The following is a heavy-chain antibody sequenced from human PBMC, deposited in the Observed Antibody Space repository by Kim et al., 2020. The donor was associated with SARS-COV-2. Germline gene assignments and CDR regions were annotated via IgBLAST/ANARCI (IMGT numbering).Heavy chain of an antibody. Sequence: SETLSLTCNVSGASISNYYWTWIRQPPGKGLEWIGFISYSGSANYNPSLKSRVTISIDMSKNQFSLKLTSVTAADTALYYCARQWSGLDFWGRGTLVAVSS. CDR2: ISYSGSA. D-gene: IGHD3-3*01. CDR1: GASISNYY. V-gene: IGHV4-59*01. CDR3: ARQWSGLDF. J-gene: IGHJ4*02.